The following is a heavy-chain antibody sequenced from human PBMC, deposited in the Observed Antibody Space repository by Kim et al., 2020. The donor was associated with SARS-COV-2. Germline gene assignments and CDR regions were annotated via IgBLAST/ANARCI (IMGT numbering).Heavy chain of an antibody. V-gene: IGHV3-43*02. Sequence: GGSLRLSCAASGFTFDDYAMHWVRQAPGKGLEWVSVISGDGGSTYYADSVKGRFTISRDNTKNSLYLQMNSLRTEDTALYYCAKDLSAYYYYGMDVWGQGTKVTVSS. CDR3: AKDLSAYYYYGMDV. CDR1: GFTFDDYA. J-gene: IGHJ6*02. CDR2: ISGDGGST.